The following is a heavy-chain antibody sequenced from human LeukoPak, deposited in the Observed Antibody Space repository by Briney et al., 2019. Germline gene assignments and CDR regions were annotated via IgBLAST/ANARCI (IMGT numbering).Heavy chain of an antibody. CDR2: INSDASST. D-gene: IGHD6-19*01. J-gene: IGHJ4*02. Sequence: GGSLRLSCAASGFTFSNYWMHWVRQAPGKGLVWVSRINSDASSTSYADSVKGRFTISRDNAKNTLYVQMNSLRAEDTAVYYSARERSSGFDYWGQGTLVTVSS. V-gene: IGHV3-74*01. CDR1: GFTFSNYW. CDR3: ARERSSGFDY.